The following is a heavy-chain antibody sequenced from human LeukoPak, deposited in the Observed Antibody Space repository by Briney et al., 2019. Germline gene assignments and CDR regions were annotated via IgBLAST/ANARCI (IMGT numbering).Heavy chain of an antibody. CDR2: INHSGST. V-gene: IGHV4-34*01. J-gene: IGHJ4*02. CDR3: ASVSGYSGYDNHGGFDY. Sequence: PSETLSLTCAVYGGSFSGYYWSWIRQPPGKGLEWIGEINHSGSTNYNPSLKSRVTISVDTSKNQFSLKLSSVTAADTAVYYCASVSGYSGYDNHGGFDYWGQGTLVTVSS. CDR1: GGSFSGYY. D-gene: IGHD5-12*01.